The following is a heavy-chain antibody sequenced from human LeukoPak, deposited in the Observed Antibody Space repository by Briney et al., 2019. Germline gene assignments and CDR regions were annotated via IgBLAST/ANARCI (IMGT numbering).Heavy chain of an antibody. CDR2: ISGSGGST. CDR1: GFTFSSYA. V-gene: IGHV3-23*01. J-gene: IGHJ5*02. CDR3: AKTPTDWFDP. Sequence: GASLRLSCAASGFTFSSYAMSWVRQAPRKGLEWVSAISGSGGSTYYADSVKGRFTISRDNSKNTLYLQMNSLRAEDTAVYYCAKTPTDWFDPWGQGTLVTVSS.